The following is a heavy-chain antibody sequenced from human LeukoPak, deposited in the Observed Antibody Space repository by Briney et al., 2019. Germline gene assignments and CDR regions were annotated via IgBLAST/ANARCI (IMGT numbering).Heavy chain of an antibody. CDR2: IYYSGST. V-gene: IGHV4-39*07. J-gene: IGHJ5*02. Sequence: SETLSLTCTVSGGSISSSSYYWGWIRQPPGKGLEWIGSIYYSGSTYYNPSLKSRVTISVDTSKNQFSLKLSSVTAADTAVYYCARDDSSGYYYEFEGEVLGYKGSNWFDPWGQGTLVTVSS. CDR1: GGSISSSSYY. D-gene: IGHD3-22*01. CDR3: ARDDSSGYYYEFEGEVLGYKGSNWFDP.